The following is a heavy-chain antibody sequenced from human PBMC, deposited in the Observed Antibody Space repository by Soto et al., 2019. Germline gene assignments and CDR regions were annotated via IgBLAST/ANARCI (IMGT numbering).Heavy chain of an antibody. J-gene: IGHJ5*02. CDR2: ISTYNGNT. CDR1: GYTFTSYA. V-gene: IGHV1-18*01. Sequence: QVQLVQSGAEVEKPGASVKVSCKASGYTFTSYAISWVRQAPGQGLEWMGRISTYNGNTNYAQKLQGRVTLTTDTSTSTAYMEMRSLRSDDTAVCYCARDSGTDGFDPCCQGTLVIVSS. CDR3: ARDSGTDGFDP.